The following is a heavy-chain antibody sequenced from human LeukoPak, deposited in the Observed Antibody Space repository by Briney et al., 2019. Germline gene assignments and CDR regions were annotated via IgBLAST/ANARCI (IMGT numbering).Heavy chain of an antibody. J-gene: IGHJ5*02. CDR1: GYTFTSYY. Sequence: ASVKVSCKASGYTFTSYYMHWVRQAPGQGLEWMGIINPSGGSTSYAQKFQGRVTMTRDTSTSTVYVELSSLRSEDTAVYYCAREVPQNLWFGESWGQGTLVTVSS. V-gene: IGHV1-46*01. D-gene: IGHD3-10*01. CDR2: INPSGGST. CDR3: AREVPQNLWFGES.